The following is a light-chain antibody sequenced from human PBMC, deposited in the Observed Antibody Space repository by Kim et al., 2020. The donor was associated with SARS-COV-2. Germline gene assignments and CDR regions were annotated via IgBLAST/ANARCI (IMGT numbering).Light chain of an antibody. CDR2: GKN. V-gene: IGLV3-19*01. CDR3: NSRYSSGVV. Sequence: VALGQTVKITCRGDSLRNYYSSWYQQKPGQAPILVFYGKNNRPSGIPHRFSGSSSRDTATLTITGTQAEDEADYYCNSRYSSGVVFGGGTKVTVL. J-gene: IGLJ2*01. CDR1: SLRNYY.